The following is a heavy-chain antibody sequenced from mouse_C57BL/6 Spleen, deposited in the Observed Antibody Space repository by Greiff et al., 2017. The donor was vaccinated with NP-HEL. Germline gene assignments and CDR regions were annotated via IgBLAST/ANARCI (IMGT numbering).Heavy chain of an antibody. V-gene: IGHV1-18*01. CDR2: INPNNGGT. Sequence: VQLQQSGPELVKPGASVKIPCKASGYTFTDYNMDWVKQSHGKSLEWIGDINPNNGGTIYNQKFKGKATLTVDKSSSTAYMELRSLTSEDTAVYYWARWLLHYAMDYWGQGTSVTVSS. CDR1: GYTFTDYN. D-gene: IGHD2-3*01. CDR3: ARWLLHYAMDY. J-gene: IGHJ4*01.